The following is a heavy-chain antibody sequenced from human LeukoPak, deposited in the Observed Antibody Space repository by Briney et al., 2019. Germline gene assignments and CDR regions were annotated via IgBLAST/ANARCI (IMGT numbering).Heavy chain of an antibody. D-gene: IGHD1-14*01. CDR2: IYSGGDT. J-gene: IGHJ4*02. CDR3: ARRAGIYSHPYDY. CDR1: ELSVSDNC. V-gene: IGHV3-53*01. Sequence: GGSLRLSCAASELSVSDNCMTWVRQAPGKGLEWVSFIYSGGDTYYAASVRGRFTISRDNSKNTLFLQMNSLRAEDTAIYYCARRAGIYSHPYDYWGQGTPVTVSS.